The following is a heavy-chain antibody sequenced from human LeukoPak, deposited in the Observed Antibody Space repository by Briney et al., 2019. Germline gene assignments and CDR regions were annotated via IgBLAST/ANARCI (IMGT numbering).Heavy chain of an antibody. D-gene: IGHD3-22*01. Sequence: SETLSLTCAVSGGSISSGGYSWSWIRQPPGKGLEWIVYIYHSGSTYYNPSLKSRVTISVDRSKNQFSLKLSSVTAADTAVYYCARSTGDSSGYYPGYYFDYWGQGTLVTVSS. J-gene: IGHJ4*02. V-gene: IGHV4-30-2*01. CDR3: ARSTGDSSGYYPGYYFDY. CDR1: GGSISSGGYS. CDR2: IYHSGST.